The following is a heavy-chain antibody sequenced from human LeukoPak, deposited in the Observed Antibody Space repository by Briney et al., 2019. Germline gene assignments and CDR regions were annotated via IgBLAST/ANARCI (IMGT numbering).Heavy chain of an antibody. J-gene: IGHJ3*02. CDR1: GGSINSGSYY. CDR2: IFTSGTT. Sequence: SETLSLTCTVSGGSINSGSYYWSWIRQPAGKGLEWIGRIFTSGTTNYNPSLKSRVTISVDTSKNQFSLHLTSVTAADTAVYYCARVSPIDYSSPWAVFDIWGQGTMVTVSS. CDR3: ARVSPIDYSSPWAVFDI. D-gene: IGHD6-6*01. V-gene: IGHV4-61*02.